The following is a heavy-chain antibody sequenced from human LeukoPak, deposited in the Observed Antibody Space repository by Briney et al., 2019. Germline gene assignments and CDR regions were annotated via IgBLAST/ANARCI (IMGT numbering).Heavy chain of an antibody. Sequence: SETLSLTCTVSGGSINSAGCYWSWIRQPPGKDLEWIGYIYYSGSTYHSPSLKSRLTISLDTSKTQFSLKLSSVTAADTAVYYCARGSSNWSNAFDIWGQGTMVIVSS. V-gene: IGHV4-30-4*01. D-gene: IGHD6-13*01. CDR2: IYYSGST. CDR3: ARGSSNWSNAFDI. CDR1: GGSINSAGCY. J-gene: IGHJ3*02.